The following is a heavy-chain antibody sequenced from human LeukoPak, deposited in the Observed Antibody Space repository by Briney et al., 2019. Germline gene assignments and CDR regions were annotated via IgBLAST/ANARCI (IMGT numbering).Heavy chain of an antibody. V-gene: IGHV4-59*08. D-gene: IGHD3-16*01. Sequence: SETLSLTCTVSGXSITGHYWSWIRQPPGKGLEGIGFIYYSGTTNYNPSLKSRGTISVDTSKNQFSLNLSSVTAADTAVYYGARHLGGGIYFDYWGQGTLVTVSS. CDR3: ARHLGGGIYFDY. J-gene: IGHJ4*02. CDR1: GXSITGHY. CDR2: IYYSGTT.